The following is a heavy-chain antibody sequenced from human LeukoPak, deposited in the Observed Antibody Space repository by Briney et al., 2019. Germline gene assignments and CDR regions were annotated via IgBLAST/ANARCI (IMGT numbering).Heavy chain of an antibody. CDR3: ARARRTYSLRSYYYYGMDV. Sequence: SETLSLTCTVSGGSISSSGYYWGWIRQPPGKGLEWIGYIYHSGSTYYNPSLKSRVTISVDTSKNQFSLKLSSVTAADTAVYYCARARRTYSLRSYYYYGMDVWGQGTTVTVSS. D-gene: IGHD2-15*01. J-gene: IGHJ6*02. CDR2: IYHSGST. CDR1: GGSISSSGYY. V-gene: IGHV4-30-2*01.